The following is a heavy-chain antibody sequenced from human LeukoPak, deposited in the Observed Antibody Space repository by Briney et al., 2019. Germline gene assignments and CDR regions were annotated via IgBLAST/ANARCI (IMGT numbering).Heavy chain of an antibody. CDR3: ARRNPYCSSTSCYQSPWFDP. J-gene: IGHJ5*02. CDR2: IYHSGST. Sequence: SETLSLTCTVSGGSISSYYWSWIRQPPGKGLEWIGYIYHSGSTNYNPSLKSRVTISVDTSKNQLSLKLSSVTAADTAVYYCARRNPYCSSTSCYQSPWFDPWGQGTLVTVSS. CDR1: GGSISSYY. V-gene: IGHV4-59*08. D-gene: IGHD2-2*01.